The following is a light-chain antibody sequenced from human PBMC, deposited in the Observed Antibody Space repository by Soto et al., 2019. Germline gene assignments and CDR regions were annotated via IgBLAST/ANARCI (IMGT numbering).Light chain of an antibody. CDR1: SSDVGGYNS. CDR3: SSYAGSKNLV. V-gene: IGLV2-8*01. CDR2: EVS. Sequence: SVLTQPPSASGSPGQSVTISCTGTSSDVGGYNSVSWYQQHPGKAPKLLIYEVSKRPSGVPDRFSASKSDNTASLTVSGLQAEDEADYYCSSYAGSKNLVFGGGTQLTVL. J-gene: IGLJ2*01.